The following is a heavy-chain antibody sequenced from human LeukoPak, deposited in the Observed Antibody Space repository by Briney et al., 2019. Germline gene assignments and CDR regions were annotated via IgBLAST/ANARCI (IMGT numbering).Heavy chain of an antibody. CDR3: ARVPSDSSGYSYYYYYMDV. V-gene: IGHV5-51*01. Sequence: GASLKISCKCSGYSFTSYWIGWVRQMPGKGLEWMGIIYPGDSDTRYSPSFQGQVTISADKSISTAYLQWSSLKASDTAMYYCARVPSDSSGYSYYYYYMDVWGKGTTVTVSS. CDR1: GYSFTSYW. D-gene: IGHD3-22*01. CDR2: IYPGDSDT. J-gene: IGHJ6*03.